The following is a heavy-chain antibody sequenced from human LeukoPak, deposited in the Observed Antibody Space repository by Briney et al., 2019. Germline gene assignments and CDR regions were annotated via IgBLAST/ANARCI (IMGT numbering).Heavy chain of an antibody. CDR3: ARVDYGDYVVDY. Sequence: GASVKVSCKASGYTFTSYYMHWVRQAPGQGLEWMGIINPSGGSTSYAQEFQGRVTMTRDTSTSTVYMELSSLRSEDTAVYYCARVDYGDYVVDYWGQGTLVTVSS. V-gene: IGHV1-46*01. D-gene: IGHD4-17*01. CDR2: INPSGGST. CDR1: GYTFTSYY. J-gene: IGHJ4*02.